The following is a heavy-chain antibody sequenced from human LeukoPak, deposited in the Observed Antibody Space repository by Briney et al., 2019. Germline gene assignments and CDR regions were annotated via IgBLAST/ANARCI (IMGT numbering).Heavy chain of an antibody. D-gene: IGHD3-22*01. J-gene: IGHJ4*02. CDR3: ARMEPTYYYDSSGIHFDY. CDR1: GFSLSTSGMR. Sequence: SGPTLVNPTQTLTLTCTFSGFSLSTSGMRVSWIRQPPGKALEWLARIDWDDDKFYSTSLKTRLTISKDTSKNQVVLTMTNMDPVDTATYYCARMEPTYYYDSSGIHFDYWGQGTLVTASS. V-gene: IGHV2-70*04. CDR2: IDWDDDK.